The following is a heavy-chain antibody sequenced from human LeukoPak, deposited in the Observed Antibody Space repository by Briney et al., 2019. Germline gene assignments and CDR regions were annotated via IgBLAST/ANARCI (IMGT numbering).Heavy chain of an antibody. CDR1: GFSLSTYW. D-gene: IGHD2-21*01. CDR3: TRDCDQGGGL. V-gene: IGHV3-74*01. CDR2: INPDGSRR. J-gene: IGHJ4*02. Sequence: GGSLRLSCAASGFSLSTYWIHWVRQGPGKGLVWVSRINPDGSRRGYADSVKGRFTISRDNAKNTVYLQMDSQRAEDTAVYYCTRDCDQGGGLWGQGTLVTVSS.